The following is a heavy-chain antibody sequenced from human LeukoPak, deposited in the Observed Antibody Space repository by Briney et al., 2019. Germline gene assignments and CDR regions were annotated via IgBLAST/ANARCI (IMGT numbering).Heavy chain of an antibody. CDR3: ARIFFRGGSYFRVSANAFDI. CDR2: INHSGST. Sequence: SETLSLTCAVYGGSFSGYYWSWIRQPPGKGLEWIGEINHSGSTNYNPSLKSRVTISVDASKNQFSLKLSSVTAADTAVYYCARIFFRGGSYFRVSANAFDIWGQGTMVTVSS. J-gene: IGHJ3*02. D-gene: IGHD1-26*01. V-gene: IGHV4-34*01. CDR1: GGSFSGYY.